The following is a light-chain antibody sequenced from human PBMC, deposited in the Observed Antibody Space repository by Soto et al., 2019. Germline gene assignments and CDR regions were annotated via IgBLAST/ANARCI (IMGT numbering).Light chain of an antibody. Sequence: EIVVTQSPGILSVSPGDRATLSCRASQSVGRNLAWSQQKPGQAPTLLIYAASTSATGLPARFSGGGSGTDFTLTISSLQSEVFAVYYCQEYSKWPLFTFGPGTRVDIK. CDR1: QSVGRN. CDR3: QEYSKWPLFT. CDR2: AAS. V-gene: IGKV3-15*01. J-gene: IGKJ3*01.